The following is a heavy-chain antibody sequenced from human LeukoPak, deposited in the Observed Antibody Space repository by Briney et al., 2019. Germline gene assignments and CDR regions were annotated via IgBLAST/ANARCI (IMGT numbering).Heavy chain of an antibody. J-gene: IGHJ5*02. CDR3: AHDLYYHDNSGAEGFDL. D-gene: IGHD3-22*01. CDR2: ISGSGGSA. V-gene: IGHV3-23*01. CDR1: GFTFSSYA. Sequence: QAGGSLRLSCAASGFTFSSYAMSWVRQAPGKGLEWVSAISGSGGSADYADSVKGRFTISRDNAKNSLYLQMNSLRAEDTAVYYRAHDLYYHDNSGAEGFDLWGQGTLVTVSS.